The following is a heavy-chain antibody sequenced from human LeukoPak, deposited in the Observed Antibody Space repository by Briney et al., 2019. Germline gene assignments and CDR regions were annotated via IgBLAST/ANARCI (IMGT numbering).Heavy chain of an antibody. J-gene: IGHJ4*02. D-gene: IGHD2-21*02. V-gene: IGHV3-23*01. CDR1: GSTFSSYG. CDR2: ISDTGDTT. CDR3: ARGTASHDFFSRGD. Sequence: GGSLRLSCAASGSTFSSYGMHWVRQAPGKGLDWVSGISDTGDTTYYADSVKGRFTISRDNFRNTLYLQLDSLRAEDTAIYYCARGTASHDFFSRGDWGQGTLVTVSS.